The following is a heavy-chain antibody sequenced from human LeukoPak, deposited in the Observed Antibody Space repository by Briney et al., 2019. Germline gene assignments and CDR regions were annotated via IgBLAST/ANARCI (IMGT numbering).Heavy chain of an antibody. Sequence: PSETLSLTCTVSGGSISSYYWSWIRQPAGKGLEWIGRIYTSGSTNYNPSLKSRVTISVDTSKNQFSLKLSSVTAADTAVYYCASTEQQLVFDYWGQGTLVTVSS. V-gene: IGHV4-4*07. CDR2: IYTSGST. CDR1: GGSISSYY. J-gene: IGHJ4*02. D-gene: IGHD6-13*01. CDR3: ASTEQQLVFDY.